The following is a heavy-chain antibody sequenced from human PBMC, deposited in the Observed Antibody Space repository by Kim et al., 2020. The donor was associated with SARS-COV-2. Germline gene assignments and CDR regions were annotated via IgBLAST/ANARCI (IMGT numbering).Heavy chain of an antibody. CDR2: IIPIFGTA. CDR3: ARTNDYLTGYYRGSYFDY. D-gene: IGHD3-9*01. CDR1: GGTFSSYA. Sequence: SVKVSCKASGGTFSSYAISWVRQAPGQGLEWMGGIIPIFGTANYAQKFQGRVTITADESTSTAYMELSSLRSEDTAVYYCARTNDYLTGYYRGSYFDYWGQGTPVTVSS. V-gene: IGHV1-69*13. J-gene: IGHJ4*02.